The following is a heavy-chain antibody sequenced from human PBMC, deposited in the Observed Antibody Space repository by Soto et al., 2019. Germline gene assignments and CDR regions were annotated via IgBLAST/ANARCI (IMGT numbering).Heavy chain of an antibody. Sequence: SVKVSCKAPGGTFSTYAISWVRQAPGQGLEWMGGIIPMFGTANYAQRFQDRVTITADESTNTVYVELSSLRSEDTAVYYCARLHCNSPNCVPLDPWGQGTLVTVSS. V-gene: IGHV1-69*13. CDR2: IIPMFGTA. CDR1: GGTFSTYA. D-gene: IGHD2-2*01. CDR3: ARLHCNSPNCVPLDP. J-gene: IGHJ5*02.